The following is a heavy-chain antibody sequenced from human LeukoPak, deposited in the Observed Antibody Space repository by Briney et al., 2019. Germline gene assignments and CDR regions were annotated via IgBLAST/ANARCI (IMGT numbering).Heavy chain of an antibody. CDR1: GVTLSSYA. D-gene: IGHD2-8*01. CDR2: IWYDGSNK. CDR3: AREYVLMVSTYGMDV. J-gene: IGHJ6*02. Sequence: PGGSLRLSCTASGVTLSSYAMSWVRQAPGKGLEWVAVIWYDGSNKYYADSVKGRFTISRDNSKNTLYLQMNSLRAEDTAVYYCAREYVLMVSTYGMDVWGQGTTVTVSS. V-gene: IGHV3-33*08.